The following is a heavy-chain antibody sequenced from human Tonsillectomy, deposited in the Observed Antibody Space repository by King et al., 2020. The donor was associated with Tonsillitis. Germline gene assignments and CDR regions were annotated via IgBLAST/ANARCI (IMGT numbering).Heavy chain of an antibody. V-gene: IGHV3-74*01. J-gene: IGHJ4*02. CDR1: GFTFSRYW. D-gene: IGHD3-10*01. CDR3: ARGGTYGSLDY. CDR2: IKSDSDGITT. Sequence: VQLVESGGGLVQPGGSLRLSCAASGFTFSRYWMNWVRQTPGKGLVWLSLIKSDSDGITTSYADSVKGRFTISRDNAENTLSLQMNSLSAEATAVFYCARGGTYGSLDYWGQGTLVTVSS.